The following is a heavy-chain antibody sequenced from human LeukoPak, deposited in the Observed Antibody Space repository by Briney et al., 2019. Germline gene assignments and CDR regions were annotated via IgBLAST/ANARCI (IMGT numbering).Heavy chain of an antibody. CDR1: GFTFSSYA. J-gene: IGHJ4*02. CDR3: AKIPELLWFGELLLDITAV. D-gene: IGHD3-10*01. V-gene: IGHV3-23*01. CDR2: ISGSGGST. Sequence: PGGSLRLSCAASGFTFSSYAMSWVRQAPGKGLEWVSAISGSGGSTYYADSVKGRFTISRDNSKNTLYLQMNSLRAEDTAVYYCAKIPELLWFGELLLDITAVWGQGTLVTVSS.